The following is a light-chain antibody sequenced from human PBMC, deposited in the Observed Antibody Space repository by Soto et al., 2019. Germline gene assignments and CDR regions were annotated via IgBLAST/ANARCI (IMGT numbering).Light chain of an antibody. CDR3: CSYAGSHSYI. Sequence: QSVLTQPASLSGSPGQSITISCTGTGGDIGNYNLVSWYRQNPGEAPKLIIYEVNKRPSGISSRLSGSKSGYTAFLTISGLQAEDEADYHCCSYAGSHSYIFGSGTKVTV. V-gene: IGLV2-23*02. J-gene: IGLJ1*01. CDR2: EVN. CDR1: GGDIGNYNL.